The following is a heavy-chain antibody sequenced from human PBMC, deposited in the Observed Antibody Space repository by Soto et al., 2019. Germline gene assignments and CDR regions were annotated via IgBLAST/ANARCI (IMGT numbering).Heavy chain of an antibody. V-gene: IGHV4-59*01. CDR2: IYYSGST. Sequence: SETLSLTCAVSGGSISSYYWSWIRQPPGKGLEWIGYIYYSGSTNYNPSLKSRVTISVDTSKNQFSLKLSSVTAADTAVYYCARTRTTVVPFDYWGQGTLVTVSS. D-gene: IGHD4-17*01. J-gene: IGHJ4*02. CDR1: GGSISSYY. CDR3: ARTRTTVVPFDY.